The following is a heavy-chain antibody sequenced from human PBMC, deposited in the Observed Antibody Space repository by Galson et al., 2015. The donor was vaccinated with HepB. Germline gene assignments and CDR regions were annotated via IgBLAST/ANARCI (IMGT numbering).Heavy chain of an antibody. CDR2: ISGSGGST. J-gene: IGHJ4*02. CDR1: TFIFSTYS. D-gene: IGHD5-18*01. Sequence: SLRLSCAASTFIFSTYSMDWVRQAPGKGLEWVSGISGSGGSTYYADSVKGRFTISRDNSKNTMYLQMNSLRAEDTAVYYCAKVQTGYSYGLNDDWGQGTLVTVSS. V-gene: IGHV3-23*01. CDR3: AKVQTGYSYGLNDD.